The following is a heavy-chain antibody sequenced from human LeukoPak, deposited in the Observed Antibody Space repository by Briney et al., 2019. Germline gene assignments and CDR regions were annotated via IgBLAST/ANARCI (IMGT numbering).Heavy chain of an antibody. CDR2: IKQDGSDK. CDR3: ARALRWFGDRTPYPPLSDY. J-gene: IGHJ4*02. V-gene: IGHV3-7*01. D-gene: IGHD3-10*01. CDR1: GFTFSDYW. Sequence: PGGSLRLSCATSGFTFSDYWLSWVRQAPGKGLEWVANIKQDGSDKYYVDSVKGRFTISRDNAKNSLYLQMNSLRAEDTAVYYCARALRWFGDRTPYPPLSDYWGQGTLVTVSS.